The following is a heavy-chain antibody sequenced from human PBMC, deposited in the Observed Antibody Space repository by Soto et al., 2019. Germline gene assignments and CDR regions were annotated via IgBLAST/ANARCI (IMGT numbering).Heavy chain of an antibody. Sequence: QLQLQESGPGLVKPSETLSLTCTVSGGSISSSSYYWGWIRQPPGKGLEWIGSIYYSGSTYYNPSLKRRVTISVDTSKNQFSLKLSSVTAADTAVYYCARQADIVVVPAAMGWYFDLWGRGTLVTVSS. J-gene: IGHJ2*01. V-gene: IGHV4-39*01. CDR2: IYYSGST. CDR1: GGSISSSSYY. CDR3: ARQADIVVVPAAMGWYFDL. D-gene: IGHD2-2*01.